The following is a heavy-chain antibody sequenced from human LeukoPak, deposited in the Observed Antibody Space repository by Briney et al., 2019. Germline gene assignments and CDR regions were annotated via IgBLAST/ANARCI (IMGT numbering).Heavy chain of an antibody. V-gene: IGHV3-9*01. CDR2: ISWNSGSI. Sequence: GGSLRLSCAAPGFTFSNYAMHWVRQAPGKGLEWVSGISWNSGSIGYADSVKGRFTISRDNAKNSLYLQMNSLRAEDTALYYCAKGVGSGTVTCDYWGQGTLVTVSS. CDR1: GFTFSNYA. CDR3: AKGVGSGTVTCDY. D-gene: IGHD4-17*01. J-gene: IGHJ4*02.